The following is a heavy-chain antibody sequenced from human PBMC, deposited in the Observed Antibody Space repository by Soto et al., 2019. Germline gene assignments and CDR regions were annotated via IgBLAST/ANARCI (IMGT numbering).Heavy chain of an antibody. CDR2: INAGNGNT. CDR3: ARVRIAVAGFDY. J-gene: IGHJ4*02. D-gene: IGHD6-19*01. Sequence: ASVKVSCKASGYTFTSYAMHWVRQAPGQRPEWMGWINAGNGNTKYSQKFQDRVTVSKDTSANTAYMELSSLRSEDTAVYFCARVRIAVAGFDYWGQGTQVTVSS. V-gene: IGHV1-3*01. CDR1: GYTFTSYA.